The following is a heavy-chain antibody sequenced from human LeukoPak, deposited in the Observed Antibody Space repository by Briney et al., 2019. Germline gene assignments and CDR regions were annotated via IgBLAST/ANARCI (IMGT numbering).Heavy chain of an antibody. CDR3: ARDSLRIAAAGTTYYYYGMDV. Sequence: PWGFLRISFAAPGFTVSSNYMSWGRPAPGKGLGWGSVFFSGGSTYYADSVKGRFTISRDNSKNTLYLQMNSLRAEDTAVYYCARDSLRIAAAGTTYYYYGMDVWGQGTTVTVSS. J-gene: IGHJ6*02. CDR2: FFSGGST. D-gene: IGHD6-13*01. CDR1: GFTVSSNY. V-gene: IGHV3-66*01.